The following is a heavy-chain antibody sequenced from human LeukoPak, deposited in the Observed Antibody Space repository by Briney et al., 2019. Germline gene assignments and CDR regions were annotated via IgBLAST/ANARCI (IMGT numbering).Heavy chain of an antibody. Sequence: WETLSLTCTVSGGSVSRYYWSWIRQPPGKGLEWIGYIYYSGSTSYNPSLKSRVTISVDTSKTQLSLKLGSVTAADTAVYYCARDSSPPYWGQGTLVTVSS. V-gene: IGHV4-59*02. CDR2: IYYSGST. J-gene: IGHJ4*02. D-gene: IGHD2-2*01. CDR1: GGSVSRYY. CDR3: ARDSSPPY.